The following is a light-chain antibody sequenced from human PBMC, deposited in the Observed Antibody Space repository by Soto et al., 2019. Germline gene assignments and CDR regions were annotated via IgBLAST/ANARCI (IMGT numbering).Light chain of an antibody. CDR3: QQHNSYSGK. V-gene: IGKV1-5*01. CDR2: DAS. Sequence: DIQMTQSPSTLSASVGDRVTITCRASQSISSWLAWYQQKPGRAPKLLIYDASSLESGVPSRFSGSGSGTEFTLTIRSLQPDDFATDYCQQHNSYSGKFGQGTKVDVK. J-gene: IGKJ1*01. CDR1: QSISSW.